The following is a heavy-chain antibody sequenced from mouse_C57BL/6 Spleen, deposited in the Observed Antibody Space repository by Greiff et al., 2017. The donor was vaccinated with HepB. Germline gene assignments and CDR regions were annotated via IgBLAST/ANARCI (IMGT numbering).Heavy chain of an antibody. D-gene: IGHD4-1*01. CDR3: ATTGTAWFAY. V-gene: IGHV1-72*01. CDR2: IDTNSGGT. Sequence: QVQLQQPGAELVKPGASVKLSCKASGYTFTSYWMHWVKQRPGRGLEWIGRIDTNSGGTKYNEKFKSKATLTVDKPSSTAYMQLSSLTSEDSAVYYCATTGTAWFAYWGQGTLVTVSA. J-gene: IGHJ3*01. CDR1: GYTFTSYW.